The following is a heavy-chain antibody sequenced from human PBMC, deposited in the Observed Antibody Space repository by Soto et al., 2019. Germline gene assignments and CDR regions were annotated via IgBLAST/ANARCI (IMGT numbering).Heavy chain of an antibody. CDR2: IKQDGSEK. D-gene: IGHD6-19*01. CDR1: GFIFSSYW. CDR3: ARGYGISGGVY. Sequence: GGSLRLSCAASGFIFSSYWMSWVRQAPGKGLEWVANIKQDGSEKYYVDSVKGRFTISRDNAKNSLYLQMNSLRAEDTAVYYRARGYGISGGVYWGQGTLVTVSS. J-gene: IGHJ4*02. V-gene: IGHV3-7*05.